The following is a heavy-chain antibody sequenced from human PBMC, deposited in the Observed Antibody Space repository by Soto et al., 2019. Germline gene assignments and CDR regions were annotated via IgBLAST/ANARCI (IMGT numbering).Heavy chain of an antibody. CDR2: IWCDGSIK. D-gene: IGHD6-19*01. CDR1: GFTFSSYG. CDR3: PRAFSPGVAGRLFDF. J-gene: IGHJ4*02. Sequence: GGSLRLSCVASGFTFSSYGMHWGRQAPGKGLEWLAVIWCDGSIKYYADSVKGRFTISRDDSKNTLCLQMDSLRVEDSAIYYCPRAFSPGVAGRLFDFWGLGTPVTVSS. V-gene: IGHV3-33*08.